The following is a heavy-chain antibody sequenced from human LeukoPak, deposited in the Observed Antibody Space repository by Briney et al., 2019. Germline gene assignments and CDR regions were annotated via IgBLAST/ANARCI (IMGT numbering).Heavy chain of an antibody. CDR1: GFTFSGYG. J-gene: IGHJ5*02. V-gene: IGHV3-23*01. D-gene: IGHD6-13*01. Sequence: GGSLRLSCAASGFTFSGYGMSWVRQAPGKGLDWVSSISRSGSSTYYADSVMGRFTISRDDSKNTLCLQMNNLRAEDTAVYYCAKDQFTSSWYLNWFDPWGQGTLVTVSS. CDR3: AKDQFTSSWYLNWFDP. CDR2: ISRSGSST.